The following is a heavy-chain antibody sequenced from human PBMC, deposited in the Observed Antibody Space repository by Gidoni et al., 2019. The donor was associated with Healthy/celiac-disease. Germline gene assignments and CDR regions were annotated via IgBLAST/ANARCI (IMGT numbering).Heavy chain of an antibody. CDR1: GGSFSGYY. CDR2: INHSGST. J-gene: IGHJ4*02. Sequence: QVQLQQWGAGLLKPSETLSLTCAVSGGSFSGYYWSWIRQPPGKGLEWIGEINHSGSTNSNPSLKSRVTISVDTSKNQFSLKLSSVTTADTAVYYCASTDFWSGYYIASFDYWGQGTLVTVSS. D-gene: IGHD3-3*01. V-gene: IGHV4-34*01. CDR3: ASTDFWSGYYIASFDY.